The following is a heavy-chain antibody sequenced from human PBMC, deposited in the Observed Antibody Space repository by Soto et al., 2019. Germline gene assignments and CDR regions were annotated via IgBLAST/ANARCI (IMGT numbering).Heavy chain of an antibody. CDR1: GGSISSYY. Sequence: SETLSLTCTVSGGSISSYYWSWIRQPPGKGLEWIGYIYYSGSTNYNPSLKSRVTISVDTSKNQFSLKLSSVTAADTAVYYCARLPYYDTPPVTFDIWGQGAMVTVSS. J-gene: IGHJ3*02. D-gene: IGHD3-22*01. CDR2: IYYSGST. V-gene: IGHV4-59*08. CDR3: ARLPYYDTPPVTFDI.